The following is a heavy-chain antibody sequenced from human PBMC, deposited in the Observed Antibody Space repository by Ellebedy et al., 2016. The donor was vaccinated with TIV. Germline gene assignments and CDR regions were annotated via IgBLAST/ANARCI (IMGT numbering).Heavy chain of an antibody. CDR2: INWKGDRI. CDR3: AKGFYNTGWDGVFAF. V-gene: IGHV3-9*01. CDR1: GFTFDDYA. D-gene: IGHD3-10*01. J-gene: IGHJ3*01. Sequence: GGSLRLXXAASGFTFDDYAMHWVRQVPGKGLEWVSSINWKGDRIEYADSVKGRFTMSRDNGKNSLHLQMKSLRPEDTALYYCAKGFYNTGWDGVFAFWGPGTSVTVSS.